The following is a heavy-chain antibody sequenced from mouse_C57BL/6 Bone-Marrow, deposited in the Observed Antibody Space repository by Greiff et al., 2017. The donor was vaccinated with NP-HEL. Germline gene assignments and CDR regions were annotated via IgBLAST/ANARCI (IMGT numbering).Heavy chain of an antibody. CDR3: ARSPLWLRRNYYAMDY. V-gene: IGHV3-8*01. D-gene: IGHD2-2*01. CDR2: ISYSGST. Sequence: DVKLVESGPGLAKPSQTPSLTCSVTGYSITSDYWNWIRKFPGNKLEYMGYISYSGSTYYNPSLKSRISITRDTSKNQYYLQLNSVTTEDTATYYCARSPLWLRRNYYAMDYWGQGTSVTVSS. J-gene: IGHJ4*01. CDR1: GYSITSDY.